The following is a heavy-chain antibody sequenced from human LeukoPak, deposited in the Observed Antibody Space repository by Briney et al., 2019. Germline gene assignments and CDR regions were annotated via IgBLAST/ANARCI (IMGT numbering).Heavy chain of an antibody. V-gene: IGHV1-2*06. CDR3: ARGGKQWLVRYYYGVDV. CDR2: LNPDSAGT. J-gene: IGHJ6*02. CDR1: GYTFTDNY. Sequence: ASVKVSCKASGYTFTDNYIHWLRQAPGQGLEWMGRLNPDSAGTSYARKFQGRVSMTRDTSISTAYMELSGLTSDDTAIYYCARGGKQWLVRYYYGVDVWGQGTTVIVSS. D-gene: IGHD6-19*01.